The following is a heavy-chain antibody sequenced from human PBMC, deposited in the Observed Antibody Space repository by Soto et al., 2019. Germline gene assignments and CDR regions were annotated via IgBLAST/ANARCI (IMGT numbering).Heavy chain of an antibody. CDR1: GFTLSSYW. Sequence: EVQLEESGGDLVQPGGSLRVSCSASGFTLSSYWMTWVRQAPGKGLEWVANINRDGSKQSYLDSVRGRFTISRDNVRQSLYLQMNSLRADDTALYYCARDVSPGTSSLYLDAFDIWGQGTRVTVSS. CDR3: ARDVSPGTSSLYLDAFDI. V-gene: IGHV3-7*05. D-gene: IGHD6-13*01. J-gene: IGHJ3*02. CDR2: INRDGSKQ.